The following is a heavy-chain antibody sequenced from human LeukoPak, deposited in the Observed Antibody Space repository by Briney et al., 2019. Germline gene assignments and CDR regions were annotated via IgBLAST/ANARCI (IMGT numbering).Heavy chain of an antibody. CDR2: ISYDGSNK. D-gene: IGHD3-22*01. Sequence: GRPLRLSCAASGFTFSSYGMHWVRQAPGKGLEWVADISYDGSNKYYADSVKGRFTISRDNSKNTLYLQMNSLRAEDTAVYYCTTMIVVVIPPEGMDVWGQGTTVTVSS. CDR1: GFTFSSYG. J-gene: IGHJ6*02. V-gene: IGHV3-30*03. CDR3: TTMIVVVIPPEGMDV.